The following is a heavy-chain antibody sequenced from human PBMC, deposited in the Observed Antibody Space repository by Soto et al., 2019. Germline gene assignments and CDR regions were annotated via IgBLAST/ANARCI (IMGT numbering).Heavy chain of an antibody. J-gene: IGHJ3*02. CDR2: ISGRGGST. Sequence: EVHLLESGGGLVQPGGSLRLSCAASGFTFSGYAMSWVGQAPGKGLEWVSVISGRGGSTYYADSVKCWFTISRNNTKNTLYLQMNSLIAEDTAIHYCAKVRDSSGFDAFDIWGQGTMVTVSS. CDR3: AKVRDSSGFDAFDI. D-gene: IGHD3-22*01. V-gene: IGHV3-23*01. CDR1: GFTFSGYA.